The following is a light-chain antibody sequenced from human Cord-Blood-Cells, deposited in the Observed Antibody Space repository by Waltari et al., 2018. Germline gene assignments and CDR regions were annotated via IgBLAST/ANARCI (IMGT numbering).Light chain of an antibody. Sequence: QSALTQPASVSGSPGQSITISCTGTSSDVGSYNLVSWYQQHPGKAPKLMIYEGSKRPSGVANRFSGSKSGNTASRTISGLQAEDEADYYCCSYAGSSLWVFGAGTKLTV. J-gene: IGLJ3*02. CDR2: EGS. V-gene: IGLV2-23*01. CDR1: SSDVGSYNL. CDR3: CSYAGSSLWV.